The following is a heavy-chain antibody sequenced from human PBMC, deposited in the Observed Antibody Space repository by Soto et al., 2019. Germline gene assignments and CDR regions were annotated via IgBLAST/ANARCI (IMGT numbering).Heavy chain of an antibody. Sequence: QVQLVQSGAEVKKPGSSVKVSCMASGGTFSSYAISWVRQAPGQGLEWMGGIIPIFGTANYAQKFQGRVTITADESTSTAYMELSSLRSEDTAVYYCASGPSFYDSSGPQTDYWGQGTLVTVSS. CDR2: IIPIFGTA. J-gene: IGHJ4*02. CDR1: GGTFSSYA. V-gene: IGHV1-69*01. CDR3: ASGPSFYDSSGPQTDY. D-gene: IGHD3-22*01.